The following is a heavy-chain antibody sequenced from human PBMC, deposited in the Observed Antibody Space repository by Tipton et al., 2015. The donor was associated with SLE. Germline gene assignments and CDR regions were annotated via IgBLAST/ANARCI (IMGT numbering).Heavy chain of an antibody. D-gene: IGHD6-6*01. CDR2: ITDSGSTT. Sequence: SLRLSCAASGFTFSNYGMSWVRQAPGKGLEWVSIITDSGSTTYCADSVKGRFTISRDNSKNTLYLEMNSLRAEDTAEYYCAKGDSRSSIWYFDLWGRGTLVTVAS. V-gene: IGHV3-23*01. CDR1: GFTFSNYG. J-gene: IGHJ2*01. CDR3: AKGDSRSSIWYFDL.